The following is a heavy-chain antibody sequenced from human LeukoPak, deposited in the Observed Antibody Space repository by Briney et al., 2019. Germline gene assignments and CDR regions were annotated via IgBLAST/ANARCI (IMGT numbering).Heavy chain of an antibody. CDR2: IIPILGIA. V-gene: IGHV1-69*04. D-gene: IGHD6-25*01. CDR3: ARDRGYSGDFDY. Sequence: SVKVSCKSSGFTFTDYYIHWVRQAPGQGLEWMGRIIPILGIANYAQKFQGRDTITADKSTSTAYMELSSLRSEDTAVYYCARDRGYSGDFDYWGQGTLVTVSS. CDR1: GFTFTDYY. J-gene: IGHJ4*02.